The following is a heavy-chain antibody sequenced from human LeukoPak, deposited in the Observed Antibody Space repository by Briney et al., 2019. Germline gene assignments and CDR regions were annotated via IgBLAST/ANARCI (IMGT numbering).Heavy chain of an antibody. CDR2: ISYSGST. Sequence: SETLSLTCTVSGGSISSYYWSWIRQPPGKGLEWIGYISYSGSTNYSPSLKSRVTISVYTSKNQFSLKLSSVTAADTAVYYCARGYYDSSGYWLSYFAEGGQGTLVTVSS. CDR3: ARGYYDSSGYWLSYFAE. CDR1: GGSISSYY. D-gene: IGHD3-22*01. J-gene: IGHJ4*02. V-gene: IGHV4-59*01.